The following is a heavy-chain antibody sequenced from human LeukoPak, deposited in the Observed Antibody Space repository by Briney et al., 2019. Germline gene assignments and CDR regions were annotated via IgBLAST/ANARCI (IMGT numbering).Heavy chain of an antibody. V-gene: IGHV4-34*01. Sequence: PSETLSLTCGVYGGSFNGHYWSWIRQPPGKGLEWIGEINHSGSTNYSPSLESRVTISVDTSKNQFSLKLSSVTAADTAVYYCARGGGNYYYYYMDVWGKGTTVTVSS. CDR3: ARGGGNYYYYYMDV. CDR1: GGSFNGHY. CDR2: INHSGST. J-gene: IGHJ6*03. D-gene: IGHD2-15*01.